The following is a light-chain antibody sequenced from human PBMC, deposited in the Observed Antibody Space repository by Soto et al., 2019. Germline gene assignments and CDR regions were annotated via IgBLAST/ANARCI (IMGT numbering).Light chain of an antibody. CDR3: QQYNNWPLT. CDR1: HSVRSS. V-gene: IGKV3-15*01. J-gene: IGKJ4*01. Sequence: EIGMTQSPATLSVSPGERATLSCRASHSVRSSLAWYQQKPGQAPRLLIHGASTRATGIPGRFSGSGSGTEFTLTISSLQSEDFAVYYCQQYNNWPLTFGGGTKVDI. CDR2: GAS.